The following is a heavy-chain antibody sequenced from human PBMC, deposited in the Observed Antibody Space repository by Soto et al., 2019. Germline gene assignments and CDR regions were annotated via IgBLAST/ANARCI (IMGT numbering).Heavy chain of an antibody. Sequence: GESVKISCKGSGYSFTTYWIGWVRQMPGKGLEWMGIIYPGDSDTTYSPSFQGQVTISVDKSTSTAYLQWSSLKASDTAMYYCARALVGVPSWYFDVWGRGTLVTVSS. CDR2: IYPGDSDT. CDR1: GYSFTTYW. D-gene: IGHD1-26*01. CDR3: ARALVGVPSWYFDV. J-gene: IGHJ2*01. V-gene: IGHV5-51*01.